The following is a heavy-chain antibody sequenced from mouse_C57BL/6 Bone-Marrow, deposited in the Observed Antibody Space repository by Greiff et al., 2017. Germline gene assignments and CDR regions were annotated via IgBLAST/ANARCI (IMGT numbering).Heavy chain of an antibody. J-gene: IGHJ4*01. V-gene: IGHV5-4*01. Sequence: EVKLVESGGGLVKPGGSLKLSCAASGFTFSSYAMSWVRQTPEKRLEWVATISDGGSYTYYPDNVKGRFTISRDNAKNNLYLQMSHLKSEDTAMYYCARDRRNYNYYAMDYWGQGTSVTVSS. D-gene: IGHD2-12*01. CDR3: ARDRRNYNYYAMDY. CDR2: ISDGGSYT. CDR1: GFTFSSYA.